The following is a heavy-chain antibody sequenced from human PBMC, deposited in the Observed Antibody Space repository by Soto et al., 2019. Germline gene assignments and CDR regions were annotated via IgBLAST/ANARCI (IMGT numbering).Heavy chain of an antibody. D-gene: IGHD1-20*01. CDR2: IWYDGSNK. CDR3: ARRNWNYDYYYGMDG. CDR1: GFTFSTYG. Sequence: QVQLVESGGGVVQPGRSLRLSCAASGFTFSTYGMHWVRQAPGKGLEWVAVIWYDGSNKYYADSVKGRFTISRDNSKNTLYLQMNSLRAEDTAVYYCARRNWNYDYYYGMDGWGQGTTVTVSS. V-gene: IGHV3-33*01. J-gene: IGHJ6*02.